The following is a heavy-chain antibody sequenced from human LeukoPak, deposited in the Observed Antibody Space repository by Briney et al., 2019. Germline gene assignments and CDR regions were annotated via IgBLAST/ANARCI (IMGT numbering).Heavy chain of an antibody. CDR3: ARRDTGWNYCDY. Sequence: SETLSLTCTLSGDSLNGHYWSWIRQPPGKRLEWIGDIHYKGSTNYNLSLKSRVTISVDTSKNHLSLNLTSVLAADTAIYYCARRDTGWNYCDYWGQGILVTVSS. CDR1: GDSLNGHY. CDR2: IHYKGST. J-gene: IGHJ4*02. D-gene: IGHD6-19*01. V-gene: IGHV4-59*08.